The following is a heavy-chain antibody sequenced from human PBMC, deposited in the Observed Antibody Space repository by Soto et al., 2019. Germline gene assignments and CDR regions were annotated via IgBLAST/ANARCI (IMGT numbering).Heavy chain of an antibody. J-gene: IGHJ4*02. D-gene: IGHD2-21*02. CDR3: AGSIVLVTTLDY. CDR1: GYSFTSYD. V-gene: IGHV1-8*01. Sequence: ASMKVSCKASGYSFTSYDINWVRQATGQGLEWMGWMNPNSGNTGYAQKFQGRVTITRDTSASTAYMELSSLRSEHTAVYYCAGSIVLVTTLDYWGQGTLVTVSS. CDR2: MNPNSGNT.